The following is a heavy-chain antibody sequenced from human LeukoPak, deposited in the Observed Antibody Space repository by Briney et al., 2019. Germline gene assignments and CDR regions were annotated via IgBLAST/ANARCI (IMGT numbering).Heavy chain of an antibody. Sequence: KPSETLSLTCTVSGGSISSYYWSWIRQPPGKGLEWIGSIYYSGSTYYNPSLKSRVTISVDTSKNQFSLKLSSVTAADTAVYYCARHIVTYYYDSSGYYFDYWGQGTLVTVSS. CDR3: ARHIVTYYYDSSGYYFDY. V-gene: IGHV4-59*05. CDR1: GGSISSYY. CDR2: IYYSGST. D-gene: IGHD3-22*01. J-gene: IGHJ4*02.